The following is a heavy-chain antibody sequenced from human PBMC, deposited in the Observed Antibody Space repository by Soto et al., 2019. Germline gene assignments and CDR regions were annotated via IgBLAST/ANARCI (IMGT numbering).Heavy chain of an antibody. J-gene: IGHJ4*02. CDR3: ARAHSYTSSLISVY. CDR1: GYSFTRYY. Sequence: ASVKVSCKASGYSFTRYYMHWVRQAPGQGLEWMGVLNPSGDITSYAQKFQGRVTMTSDTSASTVYMELTSLRSEDTAVYYCARAHSYTSSLISVYWGQGTRVTVSS. V-gene: IGHV1-46*03. CDR2: LNPSGDIT. D-gene: IGHD6-13*01.